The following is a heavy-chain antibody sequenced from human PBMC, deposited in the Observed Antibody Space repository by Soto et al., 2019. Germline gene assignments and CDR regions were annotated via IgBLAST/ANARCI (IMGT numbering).Heavy chain of an antibody. CDR2: IFHDGTA. J-gene: IGHJ4*02. CDR3: ARLVYDTRLNYRYFDF. Sequence: SETLSLTCAVSGVSISSGNWWTWVRQSPQRGLEYIGEIFHDGTANYYPSFERRVAISVDTSKNQFSLKLTSVTAADTAIYFCARLVYDTRLNYRYFDFWGQGTLVTVSS. V-gene: IGHV4-4*02. CDR1: GVSISSGNW. D-gene: IGHD3-10*01.